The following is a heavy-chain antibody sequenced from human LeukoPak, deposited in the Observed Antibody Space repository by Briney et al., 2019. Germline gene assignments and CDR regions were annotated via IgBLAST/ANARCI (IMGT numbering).Heavy chain of an antibody. Sequence: GGSLRLSCAASGFTFSSYAMSWVRQAPGKGLEWVSAISGSGGSTYYADSVKGRFTISRDNSKNTLYLQMNSLRAEDTAVYYCAKDTTTYGSGSYYHYWGQGTLVTVTS. CDR2: ISGSGGST. D-gene: IGHD3-10*01. J-gene: IGHJ4*02. CDR3: AKDTTTYGSGSYYHY. V-gene: IGHV3-23*01. CDR1: GFTFSSYA.